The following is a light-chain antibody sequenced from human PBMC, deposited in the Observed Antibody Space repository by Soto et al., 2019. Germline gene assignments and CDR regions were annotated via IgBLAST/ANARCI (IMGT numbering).Light chain of an antibody. Sequence: DLRMTQHPSTLSAAVGDRVTITCRASQSISDCLAWYQQKPGKAPKLLIYKASILESGVPSRFSGGGSGTEFTLTISSLQPDDFATYYCQQCNSFLYTFGQGTEVDIK. CDR2: KAS. V-gene: IGKV1-5*03. J-gene: IGKJ2*01. CDR1: QSISDC. CDR3: QQCNSFLYT.